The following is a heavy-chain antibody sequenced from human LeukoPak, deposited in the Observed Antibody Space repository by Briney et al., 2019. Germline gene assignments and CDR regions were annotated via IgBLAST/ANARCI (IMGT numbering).Heavy chain of an antibody. CDR1: GFTFSRFG. CDR2: ISGSSDSR. V-gene: IGHV3-23*01. Sequence: PGGTLRLSCAASGFTFSRFGMNWVRQAPGKGLEWVSGISGSSDSRHYADSVKGRFTISRDNSKNTLYMKMNSLRPEDTAVYYCAKGLYSYNSSGFPAWGQGTLVTASS. J-gene: IGHJ5*02. CDR3: AKGLYSYNSSGFPA. D-gene: IGHD3-22*01.